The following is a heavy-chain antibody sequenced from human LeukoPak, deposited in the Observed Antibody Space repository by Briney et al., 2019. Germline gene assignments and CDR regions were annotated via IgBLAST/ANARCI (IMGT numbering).Heavy chain of an antibody. CDR1: GFTFSSYA. D-gene: IGHD6-13*01. CDR2: ISGSGGST. Sequence: GGSLRLSCAASGFTFSSYAMSWVRQAPGKGLEWVSGISGSGGSTYYADSVKGRFTITRDNSKNTLYLQMNSLRAEDTAVYYCAILYSSSWYIGYWGQGTLVTVSS. V-gene: IGHV3-23*01. CDR3: AILYSSSWYIGY. J-gene: IGHJ4*02.